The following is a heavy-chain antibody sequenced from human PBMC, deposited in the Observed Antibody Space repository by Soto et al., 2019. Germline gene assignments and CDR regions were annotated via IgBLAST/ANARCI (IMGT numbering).Heavy chain of an antibody. V-gene: IGHV3-15*07. CDR3: TTEGSSELGYCSSTSCYWGSPPDGFDY. CDR2: IKSKTDGGTT. CDR1: GFTFSNAW. J-gene: IGHJ4*02. D-gene: IGHD2-2*01. Sequence: GGSLRLSCAASGFTFSNAWMNWVRQAPGKGLEWVGRIKSKTDGGTTDYAAPVKGRFTISRDDSKNTLYLQMNSLKTEDTAVYYCTTEGSSELGYCSSTSCYWGSPPDGFDYWGQGTLVTVSS.